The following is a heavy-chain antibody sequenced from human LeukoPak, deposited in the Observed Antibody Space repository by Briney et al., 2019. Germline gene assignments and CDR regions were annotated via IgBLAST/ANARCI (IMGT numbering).Heavy chain of an antibody. J-gene: IGHJ3*02. CDR2: INPNSGGT. V-gene: IGHV1-2*04. CDR3: ARGDCSGGSYPRDAFDI. D-gene: IGHD2-15*01. Sequence: ASVRVSCKASGYTFTGYYMHWVRQAPGQGLEWMGWINPNSGGTNYAQKFQGWVTMTRDTSISTAYMELSRLRSDDTAVYYCARGDCSGGSYPRDAFDIWGQGTMVTVSS. CDR1: GYTFTGYY.